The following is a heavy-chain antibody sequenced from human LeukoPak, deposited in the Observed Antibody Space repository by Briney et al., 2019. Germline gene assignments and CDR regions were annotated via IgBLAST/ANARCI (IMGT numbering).Heavy chain of an antibody. CDR3: ARWWLRSGDY. CDR2: INGDGSST. D-gene: IGHD5-12*01. Sequence: PRGSLRLSCAASGFTISSYWMHWVRQAPGKRLVWVSRINGDGSSTIYADSVKGRFTISRDNAKNTLFLQMNSLRAEDTAVYYCARWWLRSGDYWGQGTLVT. CDR1: GFTISSYW. V-gene: IGHV3-74*01. J-gene: IGHJ4*02.